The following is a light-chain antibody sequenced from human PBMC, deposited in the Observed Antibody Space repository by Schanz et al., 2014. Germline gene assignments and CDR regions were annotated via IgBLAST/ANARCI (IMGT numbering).Light chain of an antibody. Sequence: QSALTQPASVSGSPGQSITISCTGTSSDVGSYNYVSWYQQHPGKAPKLMIYEVSKRPSGVPDRFSGSKSGNTASLTVSGLQAEDEADYYCSSYAGSIYVFGTGTKLTVL. CDR2: EVS. V-gene: IGLV2-8*01. CDR3: SSYAGSIYV. CDR1: SSDVGSYNY. J-gene: IGLJ1*01.